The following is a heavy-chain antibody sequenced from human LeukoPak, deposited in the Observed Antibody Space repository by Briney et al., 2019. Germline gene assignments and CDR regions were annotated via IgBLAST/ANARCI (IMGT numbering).Heavy chain of an antibody. J-gene: IGHJ4*02. CDR2: ISSSSSTT. CDR1: GFTFSNYS. D-gene: IGHD1-14*01. Sequence: GGSLRLSCAASGFTFSNYSMNWVRQAPGKGLEWVSYISSSSSTTYFDSVKGRSTIPRDNAKNSLYLQMDSLRAEDTAVYYCARDRQPGYFDYWGQGTLVTVSS. CDR3: ARDRQPGYFDY. V-gene: IGHV3-48*01.